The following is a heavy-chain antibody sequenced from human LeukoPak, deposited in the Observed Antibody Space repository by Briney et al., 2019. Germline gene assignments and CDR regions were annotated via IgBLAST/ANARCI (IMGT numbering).Heavy chain of an antibody. V-gene: IGHV4-59*01. CDR3: ARVPSYGALDY. Sequence: PSETLSLTCTVSGGPISSYYWSWIRQPPGKGLEWIGYIYYSGSTNYNPSLKSRVTISVDTSKNQFSLKLSSVTAADTAVYYCARVPSYGALDYWGQGTLVTVSS. CDR1: GGPISSYY. J-gene: IGHJ4*02. D-gene: IGHD4-17*01. CDR2: IYYSGST.